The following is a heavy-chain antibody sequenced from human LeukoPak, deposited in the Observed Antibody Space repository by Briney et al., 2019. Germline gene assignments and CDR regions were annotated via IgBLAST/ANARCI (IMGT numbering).Heavy chain of an antibody. CDR2: IYHSGST. V-gene: IGHV4-4*02. CDR3: SRVNSGSHWYFDL. D-gene: IGHD3-10*01. J-gene: IGHJ2*01. CDR1: GGSISSSNW. Sequence: SGTLSLICAVSGGSISSSNWWSWVRQAPGKGLEWIGEIYHSGSTNYNPSLKSRVTISVDTSKNQFSLKLTSVTAADTAVYYCSRVNSGSHWYFDLWGRGTLVTVSS.